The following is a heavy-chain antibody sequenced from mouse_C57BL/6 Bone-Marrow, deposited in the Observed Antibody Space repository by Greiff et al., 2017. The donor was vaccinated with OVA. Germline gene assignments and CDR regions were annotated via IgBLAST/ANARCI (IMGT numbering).Heavy chain of an antibody. CDR1: GYTFTDYY. V-gene: IGHV1-76*01. CDR2: IYPGSGNT. J-gene: IGHJ4*01. CDR3: ARTFYDGYSLYAMDY. Sequence: VQLQQSGAELVRPGASVKLSCKASGYTFTDYYINWVKQRPGQGLEWIARIYPGSGNTYYNEKFKGKATLTAEKSSSTAYMQLSSLTSEDSAVYFCARTFYDGYSLYAMDYWGQGTSVTVSS. D-gene: IGHD2-3*01.